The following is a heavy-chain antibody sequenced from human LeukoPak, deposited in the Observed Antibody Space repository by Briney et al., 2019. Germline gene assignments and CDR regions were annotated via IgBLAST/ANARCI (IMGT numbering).Heavy chain of an antibody. CDR2: ITSSSSYI. V-gene: IGHV3-21*01. CDR1: GFTFSSYC. J-gene: IGHJ6*03. Sequence: PWGSLRLSCAASGFTFSSYCMNWVRQVPGKGLEWVSSITSSSSYIYYADSVKGRFTISRDNAKNSLYLQMNSLRAEDTAVYYCARDRGLRFGDLSRYYYMDVWGKGTTVTISS. D-gene: IGHD3-10*01. CDR3: ARDRGLRFGDLSRYYYMDV.